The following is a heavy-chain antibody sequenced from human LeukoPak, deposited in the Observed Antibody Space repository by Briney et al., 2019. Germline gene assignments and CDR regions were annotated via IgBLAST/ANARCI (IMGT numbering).Heavy chain of an antibody. J-gene: IGHJ6*02. V-gene: IGHV3-30-3*01. CDR1: GFTFSSYA. Sequence: GGSLRLSCADSGFTFSSYAMHWVRQAPGKGLEWVAVISYDGSNKYYADSVKGRFTISRDNSKNTLYLQMNSLRAEDTAVYYCAREDYDGRFRQYYYYGMDVWGQGTTVTVSS. D-gene: IGHD4-23*01. CDR2: ISYDGSNK. CDR3: AREDYDGRFRQYYYYGMDV.